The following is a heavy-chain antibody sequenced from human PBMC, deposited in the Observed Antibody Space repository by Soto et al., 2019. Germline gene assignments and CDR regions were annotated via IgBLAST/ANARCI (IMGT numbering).Heavy chain of an antibody. D-gene: IGHD4-4*01. J-gene: IGHJ3*02. CDR1: GGTLTNSA. CDR2: VIPIFCTA. CDR3: ARDRDMTTIGSQGFDI. Sequence: QVQLVQSGAEVKKPGSSVKVSCKSSGGTLTNSAISWVRQAPGHGIECMGGVIPIFCTANYAQNFQGRVTITADESTGTASIELGSLRSEATAVYYWARDRDMTTIGSQGFDIWGQGTMVTVSS. V-gene: IGHV1-69*12.